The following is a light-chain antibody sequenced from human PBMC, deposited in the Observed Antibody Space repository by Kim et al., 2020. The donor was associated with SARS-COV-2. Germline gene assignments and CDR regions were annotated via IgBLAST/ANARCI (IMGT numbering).Light chain of an antibody. Sequence: DIQMTQSPSTLSASVGDRVTITCRASQSISNLLAWYQQKPGKAPNLLIYKASSLETGVPSRFSGSGSGTEFTLTISSLQPDDFATYYCKQYNSYWTFGQGTKVDIK. J-gene: IGKJ1*01. V-gene: IGKV1-5*03. CDR1: QSISNL. CDR2: KAS. CDR3: KQYNSYWT.